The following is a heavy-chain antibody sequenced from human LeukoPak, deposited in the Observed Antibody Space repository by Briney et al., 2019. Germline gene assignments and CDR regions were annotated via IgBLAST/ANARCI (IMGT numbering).Heavy chain of an antibody. V-gene: IGHV4-59*01. D-gene: IGHD3-22*01. CDR1: GGSISSYY. CDR3: ARRGPPYYYDSSGYYYDAFDI. CDR2: IYYSGST. Sequence: PSETLSLTCTVSGGSISSYYWSWIRQPPGKGLEWIGYIYYSGSTNYNPSLKSRVTISVDTSKNQFSLKLSSVTAADTAVYYCARRGPPYYYDSSGYYYDAFDIWGQGTMVTVSS. J-gene: IGHJ3*02.